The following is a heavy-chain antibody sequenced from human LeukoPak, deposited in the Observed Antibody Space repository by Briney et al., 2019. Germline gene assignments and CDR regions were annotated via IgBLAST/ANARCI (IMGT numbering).Heavy chain of an antibody. CDR3: AKGRYSGYDIDAFHI. Sequence: GGSLRLSCAASGFTFSSYAMSWVRQAPGKGLEWVSAVSGSGGSAYYADSVKGRFTISRDNSKNTLYLQVNGLRAEDTAEYYCAKGRYSGYDIDAFHIWGQGTVVTVSS. J-gene: IGHJ3*02. CDR2: VSGSGGSA. CDR1: GFTFSSYA. D-gene: IGHD5-12*01. V-gene: IGHV3-23*01.